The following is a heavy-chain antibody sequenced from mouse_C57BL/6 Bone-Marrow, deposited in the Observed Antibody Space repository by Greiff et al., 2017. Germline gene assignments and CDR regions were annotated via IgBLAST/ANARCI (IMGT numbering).Heavy chain of an antibody. J-gene: IGHJ2*01. Sequence: VQRVASGGDLVKPGGSLKLSCAASGFTFSSYGMSWVRQTPDKRLEWVAAISSGGSYTYYPDSVKGRFTISRDNAKNTLYLQMSSLKSEDTAMYYCASRGRRNYFDYWGQGTTLTVSS. D-gene: IGHD2-12*01. CDR3: ASRGRRNYFDY. CDR2: ISSGGSYT. V-gene: IGHV5-6*01. CDR1: GFTFSSYG.